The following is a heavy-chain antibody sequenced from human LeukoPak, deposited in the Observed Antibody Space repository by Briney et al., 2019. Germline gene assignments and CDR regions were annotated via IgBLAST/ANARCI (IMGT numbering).Heavy chain of an antibody. CDR2: THYSSRWHN. CDR3: ARSQGAMYV. Sequence: SQTLSLTCTISGDSVSSNIAAWNWIRQSPSRGLEWLGRTHYSSRWHNDYAVSVKSRITIYADTSKNQFSLQLNSVAPEDTAVYYCARSQGAMYVWGKETSVTVSS. V-gene: IGHV6-1*01. CDR1: GDSVSSNIAA. J-gene: IGHJ6*03. D-gene: IGHD1-26*01.